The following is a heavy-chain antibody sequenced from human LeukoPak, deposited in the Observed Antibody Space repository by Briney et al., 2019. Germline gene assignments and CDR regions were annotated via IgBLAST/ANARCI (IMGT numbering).Heavy chain of an antibody. D-gene: IGHD2-15*01. V-gene: IGHV3-21*01. J-gene: IGHJ4*02. CDR3: ARDRDCSGGSCYVAYFDY. Sequence: PGGSLRLSCAASGFTFSSYGMHWVRQAPGKGLEWVSSISSSSSYIYYADSVKGRFTISRDNAKNSLYLQMNSLRAEDTAVYYCARDRDCSGGSCYVAYFDYWGQGTLVTVSS. CDR1: GFTFSSYG. CDR2: ISSSSSYI.